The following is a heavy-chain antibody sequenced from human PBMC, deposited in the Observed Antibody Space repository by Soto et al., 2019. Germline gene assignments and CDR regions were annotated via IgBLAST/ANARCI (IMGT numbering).Heavy chain of an antibody. CDR3: ARTRSAWSDFHYYSLDV. CDR1: GFTFNSYG. Sequence: GGSLRLSCAAPGFTFNSYGMHWVRQGPGNGLEWVAFISYDSTKTYYADSVKGRFTISRDNSNSALYVQMNSLTGEDTAVYYCARTRSAWSDFHYYSLDVWGQGTTVTVSS. J-gene: IGHJ6*02. D-gene: IGHD1-26*01. V-gene: IGHV3-30*03. CDR2: ISYDSTKT.